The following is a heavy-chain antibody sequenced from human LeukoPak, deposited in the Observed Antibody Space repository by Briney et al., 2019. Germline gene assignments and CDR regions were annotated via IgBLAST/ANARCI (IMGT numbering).Heavy chain of an antibody. Sequence: GGSLRLSCAASGFSFSDYAMSWVRQAPGKGLEWVSGIGSDGTTHHAESVKGRFAISRDNSKSTLYLQMNSLRAEDTAVYYCARAKMVRGVMDYWGQGTLVTVSS. V-gene: IGHV3-23*01. J-gene: IGHJ4*02. CDR3: ARAKMVRGVMDY. D-gene: IGHD3-10*01. CDR2: IGSDGTT. CDR1: GFSFSDYA.